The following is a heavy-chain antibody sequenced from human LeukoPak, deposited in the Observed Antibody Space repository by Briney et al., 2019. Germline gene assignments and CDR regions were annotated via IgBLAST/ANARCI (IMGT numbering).Heavy chain of an antibody. CDR2: IYYSGST. D-gene: IGHD3-22*01. CDR1: GGSISSHY. V-gene: IGHV4-59*11. J-gene: IGHJ5*02. CDR3: ARASVGSGYYYGWFDP. Sequence: SETLSLTCTVSGGSISSHYWSWIRQPPGKVLEWIGYIYYSGSTNYNPSLKSRVTISVDTSKNQFSLKLSSVTAADTAVYYCARASVGSGYYYGWFDPWGQGTLVTDSS.